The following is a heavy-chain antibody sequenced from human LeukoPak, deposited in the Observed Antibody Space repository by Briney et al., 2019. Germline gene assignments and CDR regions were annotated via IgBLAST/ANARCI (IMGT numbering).Heavy chain of an antibody. Sequence: PSETLSLTCTVSGGSISSYYWSWIRQPPGQGLEWIGYIYYSGSTNYNPSLKSRVTISVDTSKNQFSLKLSSVTAADTAVYYCARTIVVVPAAIYYFDYLGQGTLVTVSS. D-gene: IGHD2-2*01. CDR3: ARTIVVVPAAIYYFDY. J-gene: IGHJ4*02. CDR1: GGSISSYY. V-gene: IGHV4-59*08. CDR2: IYYSGST.